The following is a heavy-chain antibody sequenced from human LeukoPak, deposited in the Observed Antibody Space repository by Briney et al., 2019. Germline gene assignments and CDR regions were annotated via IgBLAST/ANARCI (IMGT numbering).Heavy chain of an antibody. Sequence: GGSLRLSCAASGFTFSSYWMSWVRQAPGKGLEWVANIKQDGSEKYYVDSVRGRFTISRDNAENSLYLQMNSLRAEDTAVYYCARRRGWDNILLVYSDYWGQGTLVTVSS. V-gene: IGHV3-7*03. CDR1: GFTFSSYW. CDR2: IKQDGSEK. J-gene: IGHJ4*02. D-gene: IGHD1-26*01. CDR3: ARRRGWDNILLVYSDY.